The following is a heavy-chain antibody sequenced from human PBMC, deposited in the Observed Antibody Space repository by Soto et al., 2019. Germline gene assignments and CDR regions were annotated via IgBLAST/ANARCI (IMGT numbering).Heavy chain of an antibody. CDR2: ITPDGTDT. CDR3: VRLPKAVSYSAFDI. Sequence: EVQLVESGGGLVQPGGSLRLSCAASGFPFSDYWIHWVRQAPGKGLVWVSRITPDGTDTSHADPVRGRFTISRDNVKNTVSLQMDSLRVEDTAVYFCVRLPKAVSYSAFDIWGQGTMVTVSS. D-gene: IGHD2-21*01. CDR1: GFPFSDYW. V-gene: IGHV3-74*01. J-gene: IGHJ3*02.